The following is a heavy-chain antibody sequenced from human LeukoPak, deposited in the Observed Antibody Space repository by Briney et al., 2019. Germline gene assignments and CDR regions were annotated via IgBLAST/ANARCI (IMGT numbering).Heavy chain of an antibody. CDR3: ARASSGWYWDPFDY. CDR2: IYSGGST. V-gene: IGHV3-53*01. J-gene: IGHJ4*02. D-gene: IGHD6-19*01. Sequence: GGSLRLSCAASGFTVSSNYMSWVRQAPGKGLEWVSVIYSGGSTYYADSVKGRFTISRDNSKNTLYLQMNSLRAEDTAVYYCARASSGWYWDPFDYWGQGTLVTVSS. CDR1: GFTVSSNY.